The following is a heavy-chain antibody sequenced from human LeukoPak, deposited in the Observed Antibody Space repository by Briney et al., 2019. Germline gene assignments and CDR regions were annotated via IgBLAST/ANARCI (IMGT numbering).Heavy chain of an antibody. CDR3: AREDGGTVDY. D-gene: IGHD4-23*01. CDR1: GFTFSTYD. CDR2: ISHDGSKK. J-gene: IGHJ4*02. V-gene: IGHV3-30*04. Sequence: PGGSLRLSCAASGFTFSTYDIHWVRQAPGKGLEWVADISHDGSKKYYADSVKGRFTISRDNPKNTLYLQMNSLRAEDTAVYFCAREDGGTVDYWGQGALVTVTS.